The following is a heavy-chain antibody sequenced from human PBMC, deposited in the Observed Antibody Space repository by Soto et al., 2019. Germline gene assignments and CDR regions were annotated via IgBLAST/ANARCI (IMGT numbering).Heavy chain of an antibody. J-gene: IGHJ5*02. CDR1: CGSISSYY. V-gene: IGHV4-59*01. Sequence: SVTLPVTSTVSCGSISSYYWSWIRQTPGKGLEWIGYIYYSGSTNYNPSLKSRVTISVDTSKNQFSLKLSSVTAADTAVYYCARSRPVLRYFDWLPNWFDPWGQGTPVTVSS. D-gene: IGHD3-9*01. CDR3: ARSRPVLRYFDWLPNWFDP. CDR2: IYYSGST.